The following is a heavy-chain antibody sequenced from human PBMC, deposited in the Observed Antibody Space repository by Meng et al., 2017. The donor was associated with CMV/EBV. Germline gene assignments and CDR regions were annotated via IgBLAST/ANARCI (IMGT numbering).Heavy chain of an antibody. CDR1: GFTSSSYS. Sequence: GGSLRLSCAASGFTSSSYSMNWVRQAPGKGLEWVSSISSSSSYIYYADSVKGRFTISRDNAKNSLYLQMNSLRAEDTAVYYCARVGYSNYEPLYYYYGMDVWGQGTTVTVSS. J-gene: IGHJ6*02. V-gene: IGHV3-21*01. CDR2: ISSSSSYI. D-gene: IGHD4-11*01. CDR3: ARVGYSNYEPLYYYYGMDV.